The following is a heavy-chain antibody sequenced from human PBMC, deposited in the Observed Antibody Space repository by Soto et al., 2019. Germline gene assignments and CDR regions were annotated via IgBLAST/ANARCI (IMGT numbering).Heavy chain of an antibody. CDR2: IIPIFGTA. J-gene: IGHJ5*02. V-gene: IGHV1-69*01. CDR3: ARNYCSSTSCHRGDGWFAP. D-gene: IGHD2-2*01. CDR1: GGTFSSYA. Sequence: QVQLVQSGAEVKKPGSSVKVSCKASGGTFSSYAISWVRQAPGQGLEWMGGIIPIFGTANYAQKFQGRVTITADESTSTAYMELSSLRSEDTAVYYCARNYCSSTSCHRGDGWFAPWGRGTLVTVSS.